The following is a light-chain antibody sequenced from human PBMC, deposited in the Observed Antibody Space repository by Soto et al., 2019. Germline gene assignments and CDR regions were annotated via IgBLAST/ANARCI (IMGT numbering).Light chain of an antibody. CDR3: QQYNNRPPWT. J-gene: IGKJ1*01. CDR2: DAS. V-gene: IGKV3D-15*01. Sequence: EIVMTQSPVTLSLSPGERSTLSCRASQSVSSYLAWYQQKPGQAPRLPIYDASNRATGIPARFSGSGSGTEFSLTITSLQSEDFALYYCQQYNNRPPWTFGQGTKVDIK. CDR1: QSVSSY.